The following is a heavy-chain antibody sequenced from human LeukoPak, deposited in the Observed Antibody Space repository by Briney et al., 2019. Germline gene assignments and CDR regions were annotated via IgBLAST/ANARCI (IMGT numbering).Heavy chain of an antibody. CDR1: GYTFTSYG. Sequence: GAPVKVSCKASGYTFTSYGISLVRQAPGQGLEWMGWISAYNGNTNYAQTLHGRVTMTTDTSTSTAYMALRSLRSDDTAVYFCARASEGIAADAFDYWGQGTLVTVSS. J-gene: IGHJ4*02. CDR2: ISAYNGNT. V-gene: IGHV1-18*01. D-gene: IGHD6-13*01. CDR3: ARASEGIAADAFDY.